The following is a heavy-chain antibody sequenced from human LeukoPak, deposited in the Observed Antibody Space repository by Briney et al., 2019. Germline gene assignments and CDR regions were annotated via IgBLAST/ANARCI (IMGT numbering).Heavy chain of an antibody. CDR2: INPNSGGT. D-gene: IGHD1-26*01. V-gene: IGHV1-2*02. CDR1: GYTFTGYY. Sequence: GASVTVSCKASGYTFTGYYMHWVRQAPGQGLEWMGWINPNSGGTNCAQKFQGRVTMTRDTSINTAYMELSSLRFDDTAVYYCARDGGSYSGADYWGQGTLVTVSS. J-gene: IGHJ4*02. CDR3: ARDGGSYSGADY.